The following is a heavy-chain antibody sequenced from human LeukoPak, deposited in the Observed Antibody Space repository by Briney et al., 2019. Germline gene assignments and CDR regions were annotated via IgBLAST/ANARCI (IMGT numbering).Heavy chain of an antibody. CDR2: ICPGDSDT. CDR3: ARHPGPYCGGDCYAVFEY. CDR1: GYSFTSYW. Sequence: GESLKISCKGSGYSFTSYWIGWVRQMPGKGLEWMGIICPGDSDTGYSPSFQGQVTISADRSISTAYLQWSSLKASDSAMYYCARHPGPYCGGDCYAVFEYWGQGTLVTVSS. D-gene: IGHD2-21*02. J-gene: IGHJ4*02. V-gene: IGHV5-51*01.